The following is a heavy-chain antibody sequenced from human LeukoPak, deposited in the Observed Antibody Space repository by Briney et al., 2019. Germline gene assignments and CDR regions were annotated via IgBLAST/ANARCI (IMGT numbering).Heavy chain of an antibody. V-gene: IGHV3-7*01. CDR1: GFTFSRNA. Sequence: GGSLRLSCAASGFTFSRNAMNWVRQAPGKGLEWVANIKQDGSEKCYVDSVKGRFTISRDNAKNSLYLQMNSLRAEDTAVYYCARDRWELLSNSYHYCGLDVWGQGTTVTVPS. CDR3: ARDRWELLSNSYHYCGLDV. CDR2: IKQDGSEK. J-gene: IGHJ6*02. D-gene: IGHD2-15*01.